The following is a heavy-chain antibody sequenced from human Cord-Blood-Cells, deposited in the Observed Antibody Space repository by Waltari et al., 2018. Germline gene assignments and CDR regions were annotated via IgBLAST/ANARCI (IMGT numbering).Heavy chain of an antibody. D-gene: IGHD5-18*01. Sequence: EVQLVESGGGLVQPGRSLRLSCAASGFTFDDYAMHWVRQAPGKGLGWVSGISWNSGSIGYADSVKGRFTISRDNAKNSLYLQMNSLRAEDTALYYCAKARYSYGYEFDYWGQGTLVTVSS. CDR1: GFTFDDYA. J-gene: IGHJ4*02. CDR3: AKARYSYGYEFDY. CDR2: ISWNSGSI. V-gene: IGHV3-9*01.